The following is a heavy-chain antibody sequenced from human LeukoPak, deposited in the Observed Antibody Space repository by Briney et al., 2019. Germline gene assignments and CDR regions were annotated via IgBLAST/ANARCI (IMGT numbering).Heavy chain of an antibody. CDR3: VSFYETY. Sequence: PGGSLRLSCAASGLSFGAHAMHWVRQAPGMGLEWVSGVGGGGQRTHYADSVKGRFTISKDNAKNTVYLQMNSLRAEDTAVYYCVSFYETYWGRGTLVTVSS. CDR2: VGGGGQRT. CDR1: GLSFGAHA. V-gene: IGHV3-23*01. D-gene: IGHD2/OR15-2a*01. J-gene: IGHJ4*02.